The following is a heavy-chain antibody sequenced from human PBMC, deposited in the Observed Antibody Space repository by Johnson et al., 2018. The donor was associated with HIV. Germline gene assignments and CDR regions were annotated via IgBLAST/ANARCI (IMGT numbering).Heavy chain of an antibody. V-gene: IGHV3-30*03. CDR3: ASPWGGRGLDAFDI. J-gene: IGHJ3*02. D-gene: IGHD7-27*01. CDR1: GFTVSSNY. Sequence: QVQLVESGGGVVQPGRSLRLSCAASGFTVSSNYMSWVRQAPGKGLEWVSVISYDGSEKYFADSVKGRFTISRENAKNSLYLQMNSLRADDTAVYYCASPWGGRGLDAFDIWGQGTMVTVSS. CDR2: ISYDGSEK.